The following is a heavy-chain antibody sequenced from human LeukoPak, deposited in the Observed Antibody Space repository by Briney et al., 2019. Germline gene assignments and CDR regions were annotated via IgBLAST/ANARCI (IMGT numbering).Heavy chain of an antibody. CDR3: ARGVGGSYYPVHYFDY. D-gene: IGHD1-26*01. V-gene: IGHV4-39*07. Sequence: PSETLSLTCTVSGGSISSSSYYWGWIRQPPGKGLEWIGSIYYSGSTYYNPSLKSRVTISVDTSKNQFSLRLRSVTAADTAVYYCARGVGGSYYPVHYFDYWGQGTLVTVSS. CDR2: IYYSGST. CDR1: GGSISSSSYY. J-gene: IGHJ4*02.